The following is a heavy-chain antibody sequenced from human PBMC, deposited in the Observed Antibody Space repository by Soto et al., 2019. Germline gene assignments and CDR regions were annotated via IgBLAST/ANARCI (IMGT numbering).Heavy chain of an antibody. CDR2: ISSSSSTI. CDR1: GFTFSSYS. CDR3: ARCPYGDCSYYYYYMDV. V-gene: IGHV3-48*01. J-gene: IGHJ6*03. D-gene: IGHD4-17*01. Sequence: HPGGSLRLSCAASGFTFSSYSMNWVRQAPGKGLEWVSYISSSSSTIYYADSVKGRFTISRDNAKNSLYLQMNSLRAEDTAVYYCARCPYGDCSYYYYYMDVWGKGTTVTVSS.